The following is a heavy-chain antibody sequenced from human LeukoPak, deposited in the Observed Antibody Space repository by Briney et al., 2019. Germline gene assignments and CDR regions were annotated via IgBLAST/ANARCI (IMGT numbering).Heavy chain of an antibody. CDR1: GFTFSTYW. J-gene: IGHJ4*02. D-gene: IGHD1-26*01. CDR2: IKQEESEK. CDR3: ERDDGRWEVPFEY. Sequence: VGSLRLSCVLSGFTFSTYWMNWVRQAPGKGLEWVASIKQEESEKKYLDSLKGRCTISRDNAKNSLYVQINRLRAEDTGVYSCERDDGRWEVPFEYWGKGTLVTV. V-gene: IGHV3-7*01.